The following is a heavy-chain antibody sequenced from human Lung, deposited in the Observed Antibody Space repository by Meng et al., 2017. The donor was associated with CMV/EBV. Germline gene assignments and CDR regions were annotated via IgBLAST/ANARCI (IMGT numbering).Heavy chain of an antibody. CDR2: ISRSGGST. J-gene: IGHJ5*01. V-gene: IGHV3-23*01. Sequence: GGSLRLXCAASGFTFSSYAMSWVRQAPGKGLEWVSVISRSGGSTYYADSVKGRFTISRDNSKNTLYLQMNSLRAEDTGVYYCAKGAAVARACFDPWGQGTXVTVSS. CDR1: GFTFSSYA. CDR3: AKGAAVARACFDP. D-gene: IGHD6-19*01.